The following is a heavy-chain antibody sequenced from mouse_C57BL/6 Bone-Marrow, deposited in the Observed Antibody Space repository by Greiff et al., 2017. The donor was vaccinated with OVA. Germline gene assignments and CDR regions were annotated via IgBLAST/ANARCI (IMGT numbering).Heavy chain of an antibody. D-gene: IGHD1-1*01. CDR3: ARGPTVVAPYAMDY. Sequence: ESGPGLVKPSQSLSLTCSVTGYSITSGYYWNWIRQFPGTKLEWMGYISYDGSNNYNPSLKNLISITRDTSKNQFFLKLNSVTTEDTATYYCARGPTVVAPYAMDYWGQGTSVTVSS. J-gene: IGHJ4*01. CDR1: GYSITSGYY. V-gene: IGHV3-6*01. CDR2: ISYDGSN.